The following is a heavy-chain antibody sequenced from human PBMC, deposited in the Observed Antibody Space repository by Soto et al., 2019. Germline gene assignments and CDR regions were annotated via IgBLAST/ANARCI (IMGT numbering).Heavy chain of an antibody. V-gene: IGHV3-30*18. D-gene: IGHD3-10*01. Sequence: QVQLVESGGGVVQPGRSLRLSCAASGFTFSNYGMYWVRQAPGKGLEWVARISYDGSDQFYGDSVKGRFTIYRDNSKNILYVQMNSLRSEDTAVYYCAKDTGADYWGQGTVVTVSA. CDR1: GFTFSNYG. CDR2: ISYDGSDQ. J-gene: IGHJ4*02. CDR3: AKDTGADY.